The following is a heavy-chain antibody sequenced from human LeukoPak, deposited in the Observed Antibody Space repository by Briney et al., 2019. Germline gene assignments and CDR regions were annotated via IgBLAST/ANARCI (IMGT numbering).Heavy chain of an antibody. CDR1: GFTFSSYA. Sequence: GGSLRLSCAASGFTFSSYAMSWVRQAPGKGLEWVSAISGSGGSTYYADSVKGRFTISRDNSKNTLYLQMNSLRAEDTAVYYCAKDRRRCTSCQDYNNDALDIWGQGTMVTVSS. D-gene: IGHD2-2*01. V-gene: IGHV3-23*01. CDR2: ISGSGGST. J-gene: IGHJ3*02. CDR3: AKDRRRCTSCQDYNNDALDI.